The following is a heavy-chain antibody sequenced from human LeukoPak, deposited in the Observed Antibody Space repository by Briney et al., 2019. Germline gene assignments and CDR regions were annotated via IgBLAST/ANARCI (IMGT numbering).Heavy chain of an antibody. D-gene: IGHD4-17*01. CDR3: ARGDDYGDRSIWLY. J-gene: IGHJ4*02. Sequence: GGSLRLSCAGSGLTLSRYAMSWVRRPPGRGLEWVSSLGNSGSTNYAESVEGRFTIYRDDSKNTLYLQMVSLRAEDTALYFCARGDDYGDRSIWLYWGRGTQVTVSS. CDR2: LGNSGST. CDR1: GLTLSRYA. V-gene: IGHV3-23*01.